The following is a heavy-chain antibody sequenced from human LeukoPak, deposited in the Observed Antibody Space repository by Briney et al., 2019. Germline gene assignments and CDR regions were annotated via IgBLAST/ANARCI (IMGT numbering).Heavy chain of an antibody. CDR1: GYTFTSYD. CDR2: MNPNGGNT. D-gene: IGHD1-26*01. V-gene: IGHV1-8*03. Sequence: ASVKVSCKASGYTFTSYDINWVRQATGQGLEWMGWMNPNGGNTGYAQKFQGRVTITRNTSISTAYMELSSLRSEDTAVYYCARALREYGGATIKYYFDYWGQGTLVTVSS. CDR3: ARALREYGGATIKYYFDY. J-gene: IGHJ4*02.